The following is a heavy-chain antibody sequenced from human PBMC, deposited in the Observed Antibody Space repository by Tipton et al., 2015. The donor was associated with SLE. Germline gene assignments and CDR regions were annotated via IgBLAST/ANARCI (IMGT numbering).Heavy chain of an antibody. D-gene: IGHD2-2*01. CDR2: ISASGSDT. Sequence: SLRLSCAGSEFTFSKYAMTWVRQAPGKGLQWVSAISASGSDTYYADSVKGRFTISRDNSKNTLYLEMNSLKPDDTAIYYCAKGYQSPHWGQGSLVTVSS. V-gene: IGHV3-23*01. CDR3: AKGYQSPH. CDR1: EFTFSKYA. J-gene: IGHJ4*02.